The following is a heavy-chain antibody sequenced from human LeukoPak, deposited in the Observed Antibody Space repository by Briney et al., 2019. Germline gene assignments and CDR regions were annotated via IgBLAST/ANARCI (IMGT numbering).Heavy chain of an antibody. CDR2: INPNSGDT. J-gene: IGHJ6*02. Sequence: ASVKVSCKASGYTFTGYYMYWVRQAPGQGLEWMGWINPNSGDTNYVQKIQGRVTMTRDTSISTAYMELSGLRSDDTAVYYCARGGDWAPYGMDVWGQGTTVTVSS. CDR1: GYTFTGYY. V-gene: IGHV1-2*02. D-gene: IGHD3/OR15-3a*01. CDR3: ARGGDWAPYGMDV.